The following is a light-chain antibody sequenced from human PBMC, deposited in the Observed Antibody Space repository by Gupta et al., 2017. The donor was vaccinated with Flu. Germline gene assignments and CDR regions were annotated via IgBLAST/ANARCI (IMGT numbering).Light chain of an antibody. CDR3: RQENSFPLT. CDR2: AAS. CDR1: QGISTY. Sequence: DIQMTQSPSSLYASVGDRVTITCRASQGISTYLAWFQQKPGRAPKSLLYAASRVQSGVPSKFSSSRSSTAFTLTIISLQPPDFATYYCRQENSFPLTFGGGTKVEIK. J-gene: IGKJ4*01. V-gene: IGKV1-16*02.